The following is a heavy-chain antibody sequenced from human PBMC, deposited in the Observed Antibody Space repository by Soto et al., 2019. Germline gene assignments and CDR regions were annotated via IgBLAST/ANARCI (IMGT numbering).Heavy chain of an antibody. Sequence: SETLSLTCTVSGGSLTSYYWSWIRQPPGKGLEWIGYIYYNGSTNYNPSLKSRVTISLGTPKKHFYLNLRSVTAADTAVYFCARLHKSSDWTDFDCWGQGTRVTVSS. CDR3: ARLHKSSDWTDFDC. J-gene: IGHJ4*02. V-gene: IGHV4-59*08. CDR2: IYYNGST. CDR1: GGSLTSYY. D-gene: IGHD6-19*01.